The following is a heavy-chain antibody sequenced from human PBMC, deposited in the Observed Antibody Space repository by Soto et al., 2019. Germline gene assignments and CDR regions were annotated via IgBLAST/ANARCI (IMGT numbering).Heavy chain of an antibody. CDR2: IKQDGFDK. CDR3: ARSRFLEWGGS. V-gene: IGHV3-7*01. J-gene: IGHJ1*01. Sequence: PGGSLRLSCEASGFPLSSYWMSWVRQAPGKGLEWLDNIKQDGFDKYYVDSVKGRFTISRDNAKNSVYLQMNSLRVEDTAFYYCARSRFLEWGGSWGQGTLVTGLL. D-gene: IGHD3-3*01. CDR1: GFPLSSYW.